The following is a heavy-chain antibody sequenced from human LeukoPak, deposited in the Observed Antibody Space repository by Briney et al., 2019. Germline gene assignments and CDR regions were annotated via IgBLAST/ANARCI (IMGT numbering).Heavy chain of an antibody. V-gene: IGHV3-23*01. Sequence: QPGGSLRLSCAASGFTFSGYAMSWVRQAPGKGLEWVSTISGSGGSTYYADSVKGRFTISRDNAKNSLYLQMNSLRAEDTALYYCAKDSRPHYDILTGYYIGAFDIWGQGTMVTVSS. CDR2: ISGSGGST. CDR1: GFTFSGYA. D-gene: IGHD3-9*01. CDR3: AKDSRPHYDILTGYYIGAFDI. J-gene: IGHJ3*02.